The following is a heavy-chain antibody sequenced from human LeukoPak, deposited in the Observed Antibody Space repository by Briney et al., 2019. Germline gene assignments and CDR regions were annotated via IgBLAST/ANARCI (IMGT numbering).Heavy chain of an antibody. CDR2: MSYDGSNK. J-gene: IGHJ4*02. CDR3: ARGRDGYNSIAY. D-gene: IGHD5-24*01. V-gene: IGHV3-30-3*01. CDR1: GFIFSSYA. Sequence: GRSLRLSCAASGFIFSSYAMHWVRQAPGKGLEWVAVMSYDGSNKYYADSVKGRFTISRDNSKNTLYLQMNSLRAEDTTVYYCARGRDGYNSIAYCGQGTLVTVSS.